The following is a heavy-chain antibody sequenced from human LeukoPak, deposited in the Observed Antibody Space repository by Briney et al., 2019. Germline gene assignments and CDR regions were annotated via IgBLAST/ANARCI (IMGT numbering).Heavy chain of an antibody. CDR3: AKDYGYHSASGSSHFEY. V-gene: IGHV3-11*06. CDR1: GFTFSDYY. D-gene: IGHD3-10*01. Sequence: GGSLRLSCAASGFTFSDYYMSWIRQAPGKGLECVSYISSSSSDTNYADSVKGRFTISRDNSKNTLSLQMNNLGAEDTAVYYCAKDYGYHSASGSSHFEYWGQGTLVTVSS. CDR2: ISSSSSDT. J-gene: IGHJ4*02.